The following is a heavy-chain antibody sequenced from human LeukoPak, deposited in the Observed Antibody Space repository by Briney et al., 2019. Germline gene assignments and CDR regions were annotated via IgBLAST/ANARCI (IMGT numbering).Heavy chain of an antibody. J-gene: IGHJ4*02. Sequence: SETLSLTCTVSGGSISSYYWSWIRQPPGKGLEWVGYIYYSGSTNYNPSLKSRVTISVDTSKNQFSLKLSSVTAADTAVYYCASSWDSGYAYWGQGTLVTVSS. D-gene: IGHD5-12*01. CDR2: IYYSGST. V-gene: IGHV4-59*01. CDR3: ASSWDSGYAY. CDR1: GGSISSYY.